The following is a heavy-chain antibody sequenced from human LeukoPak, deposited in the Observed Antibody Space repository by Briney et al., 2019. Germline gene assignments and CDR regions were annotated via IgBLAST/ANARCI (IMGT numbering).Heavy chain of an antibody. D-gene: IGHD3-10*01. CDR3: ARGLQYYYGSGSYYSYNWFDP. CDR2: IYYSGST. Sequence: SETLSLTCTVSGGSISSYYWSWIRQPPGKGLEWIGYIYYSGSTNYNPSLKSRVTMSVDTSKNQFSLKLSSVTAADTAVYYCARGLQYYYGSGSYYSYNWFDPWGQGTLVTVSS. J-gene: IGHJ5*02. CDR1: GGSISSYY. V-gene: IGHV4-59*12.